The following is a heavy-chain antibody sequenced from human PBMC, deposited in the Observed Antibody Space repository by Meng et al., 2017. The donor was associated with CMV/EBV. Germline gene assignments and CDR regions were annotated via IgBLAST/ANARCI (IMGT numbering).Heavy chain of an antibody. V-gene: IGHV1-2*02. J-gene: IGHJ4*02. CDR3: VRSSGWSLFDY. CDR1: GFTFSDYY. Sequence: QVQLVEAGAEMKKPGASVKVTCTTSGFTFSDYYIHWVRQAPGPGLEWMGWVNSNNDATNYARKFQGRVSMTRDTSISTAHMELSRLMSDDTAVYYCVRSSGWSLFDYWGQGTLVTVSS. CDR2: VNSNNDAT. D-gene: IGHD6-19*01.